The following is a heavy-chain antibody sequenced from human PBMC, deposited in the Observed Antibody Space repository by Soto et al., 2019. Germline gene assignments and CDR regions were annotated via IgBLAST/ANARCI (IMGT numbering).Heavy chain of an antibody. CDR1: GGSFSGYY. J-gene: IGHJ6*02. Sequence: KPSETLSLTCAVYGGSFSGYYWSWIRQPPGKGLEWIGEINHSGSTNYNPSLKSRVTISVDTSKNQFSLKLSSVTAADTAVYYCARGRLGVARYYGMDVWGQGTTVTVSS. CDR2: INHSGST. V-gene: IGHV4-34*01. D-gene: IGHD2-15*01. CDR3: ARGRLGVARYYGMDV.